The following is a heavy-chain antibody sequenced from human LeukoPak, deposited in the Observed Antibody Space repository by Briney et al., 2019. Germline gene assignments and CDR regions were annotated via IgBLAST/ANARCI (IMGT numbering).Heavy chain of an antibody. Sequence: TGGSLRLSCAASGFTFSSYSMNWVRQAPGKGLEWVSYISSSSSTIYYADSVQGRFTISRDNAKNSLYLQMNSLRAEDTAVYYCARDKYYMDVWSKGPTVTVS. V-gene: IGHV3-48*01. J-gene: IGHJ6*03. CDR1: GFTFSSYS. CDR2: ISSSSSTI. CDR3: ARDKYYMDV.